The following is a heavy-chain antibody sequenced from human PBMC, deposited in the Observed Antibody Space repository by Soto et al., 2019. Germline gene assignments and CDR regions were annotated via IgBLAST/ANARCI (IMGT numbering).Heavy chain of an antibody. Sequence: GGSLRLSCAASGFTFSSYGMHWVRQAPGKGLEWVAVISYDGSNKYYADSVKGRFTISRDNSKNTLYLQMNSLRAEDTAVYYCAKEPLGYCSGGSCYSSSYFDYWGQGTLVTVSS. V-gene: IGHV3-30*18. CDR1: GFTFSSYG. D-gene: IGHD2-15*01. J-gene: IGHJ4*02. CDR3: AKEPLGYCSGGSCYSSSYFDY. CDR2: ISYDGSNK.